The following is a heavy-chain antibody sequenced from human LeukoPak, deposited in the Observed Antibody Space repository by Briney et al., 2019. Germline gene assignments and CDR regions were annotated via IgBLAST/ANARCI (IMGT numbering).Heavy chain of an antibody. CDR2: IIPILGIA. CDR3: ARDSPPTTVVTGAYFDY. V-gene: IGHV1-69*04. D-gene: IGHD4-23*01. CDR1: GGTFSSYA. Sequence: SVKVSCKASGGTFSSYAISWVRQAPGQGLEWMGRIIPILGIANYAQKFQGRVTITADKSTSTAYMELSSLRSEDTAVYYCARDSPPTTVVTGAYFDYWGQGTLVTVSS. J-gene: IGHJ4*02.